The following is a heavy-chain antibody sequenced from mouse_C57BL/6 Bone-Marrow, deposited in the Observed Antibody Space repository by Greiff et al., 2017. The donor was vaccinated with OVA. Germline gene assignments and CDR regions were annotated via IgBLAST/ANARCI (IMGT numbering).Heavy chain of an antibody. CDR3: ARPLDLNWYFEV. V-gene: IGHV7-3*01. CDR2: IRNKANGYTT. Sequence: EVKLVESGGGLVQPGGSLSLSCAASGFTFTDYYMSWVRQPPGKALEWLGFIRNKANGYTTEYSASVKGRFTISRDNSQSILYLQMNALRAEDSATYYCARPLDLNWYFEVWGTGTTVTVSS. CDR1: GFTFTDYY. J-gene: IGHJ1*03.